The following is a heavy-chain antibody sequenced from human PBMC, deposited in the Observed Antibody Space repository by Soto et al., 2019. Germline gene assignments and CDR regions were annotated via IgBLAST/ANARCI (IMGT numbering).Heavy chain of an antibody. Sequence: QVQLQESGPGLVKPSETLSLTCTVSGGSISSYYWSWIRQPPGKGLEWIGYIYYSGSTNYNPSLKSRVTISVDTYKNQFSLKLSSVTDADTAVYYCAGSTTVRPRYFDLWGRGTLGTVSS. CDR3: AGSTTVRPRYFDL. CDR2: IYYSGST. V-gene: IGHV4-59*01. J-gene: IGHJ2*01. CDR1: GGSISSYY. D-gene: IGHD4-17*01.